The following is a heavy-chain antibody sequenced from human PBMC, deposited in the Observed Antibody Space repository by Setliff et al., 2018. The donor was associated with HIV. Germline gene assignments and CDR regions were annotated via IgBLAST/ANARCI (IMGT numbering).Heavy chain of an antibody. CDR1: GYRFSDNW. D-gene: IGHD3-16*01. J-gene: IGHJ5*01. CDR2: IYPDDSAT. V-gene: IGHV5-51*01. Sequence: GESLKISCKASGYRFSDNWIGWVRQMPGKGLEWMAIIYPDDSATRYSPSFQGQVIISADKSINTAYLRWRRLRASDTAMYYCAKHGFERKSPYNWFDSWGQGTLVTVSS. CDR3: AKHGFERKSPYNWFDS.